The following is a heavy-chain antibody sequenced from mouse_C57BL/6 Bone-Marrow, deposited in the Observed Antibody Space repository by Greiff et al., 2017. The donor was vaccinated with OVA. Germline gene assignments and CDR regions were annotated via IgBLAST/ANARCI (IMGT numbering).Heavy chain of an antibody. CDR2: IDPSDSYT. J-gene: IGHJ3*01. CDR1: GYTFTSYW. D-gene: IGHD2-4*01. Sequence: QVQLKQPGAELVMPGASVKLSCKASGYTFTSYWMHWVKQRPGQGLEWIGEIDPSDSYTNYNQKFKGKSTLTVDKSSSTAYMQLSSLTSEDSAVYYCARGPYDYSWFAYWGQGTLVTVSA. V-gene: IGHV1-69*01. CDR3: ARGPYDYSWFAY.